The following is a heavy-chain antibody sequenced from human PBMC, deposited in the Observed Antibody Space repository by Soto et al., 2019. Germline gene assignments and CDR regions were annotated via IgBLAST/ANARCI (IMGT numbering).Heavy chain of an antibody. CDR1: GYTFTRYG. Sequence: QVQLVQSGAEVKNPGASVKVSCKASGYTFTRYGIAWARQAPGQGLEWMGWINTYNGNTNYAQNVQGRVTLTTDTSTSTAYMELRSLTSHHTAIYYCAMVDVYVTPSPQDVWGQGTTVIVSS. V-gene: IGHV1-18*01. D-gene: IGHD3-16*01. CDR2: INTYNGNT. CDR3: AMVDVYVTPSPQDV. J-gene: IGHJ6*02.